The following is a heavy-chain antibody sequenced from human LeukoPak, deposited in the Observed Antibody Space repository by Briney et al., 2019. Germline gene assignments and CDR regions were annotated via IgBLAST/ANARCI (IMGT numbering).Heavy chain of an antibody. D-gene: IGHD5-24*01. CDR2: IYYSGST. V-gene: IGHV4-59*08. J-gene: IGHJ3*02. CDR3: ARVERGYPDAFDI. Sequence: PSETLSLTCTVSGGSISSYYWSWIRQPPGKGLEWIGYIYYSGSTNYNPSLKSRVTISVDTSKNQFSLKLSSVTAADTAVYYCARVERGYPDAFDIWGQGTMVTVSS. CDR1: GGSISSYY.